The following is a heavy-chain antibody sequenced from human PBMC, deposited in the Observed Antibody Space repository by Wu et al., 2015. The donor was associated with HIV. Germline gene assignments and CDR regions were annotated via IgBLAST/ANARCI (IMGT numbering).Heavy chain of an antibody. V-gene: IGHV1-8*03. D-gene: IGHD3/OR15-3a*01. CDR2: VNPNSGAT. J-gene: IGHJ6*03. CDR3: ARGTVFGLGMSVDYYYYMDV. Sequence: QVQLVQSGAEVKKYGASVKVSCKASGYSFASYDINWVRQAPGQGLEWMGWVNPNSGATGSAQKFQGRVTITRDTSMRTAYMELSSLRSEDTAIYYCARGTVFGLGMSVDYYYYMDVWGKGTTVTVPS. CDR1: GYSFASYD.